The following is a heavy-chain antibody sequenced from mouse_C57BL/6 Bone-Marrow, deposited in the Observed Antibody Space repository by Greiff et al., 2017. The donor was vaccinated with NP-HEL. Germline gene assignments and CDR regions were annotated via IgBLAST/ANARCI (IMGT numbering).Heavy chain of an antibody. Sequence: EVQLQQSGPELVKPGASVKISCKASGYTFTDYYMNWVKQSHGKSLEWIGDINPNNGGTSYNQKFKGKATLTVDKSSSTAYMELRSLTSEDSAVYYGAKEGDRGRWYFDVWGTGTTVTVSS. J-gene: IGHJ1*03. CDR1: GYTFTDYY. D-gene: IGHD2-14*01. CDR2: INPNNGGT. V-gene: IGHV1-26*01. CDR3: AKEGDRGRWYFDV.